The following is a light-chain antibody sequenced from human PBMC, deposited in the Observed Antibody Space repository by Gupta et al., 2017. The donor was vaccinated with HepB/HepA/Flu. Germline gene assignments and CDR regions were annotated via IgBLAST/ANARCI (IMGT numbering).Light chain of an antibody. V-gene: IGLV3-25*03. CDR1: ALPKQY. CDR3: HSADSSGTYV. J-gene: IGLJ1*01. CDR2: KDS. Sequence: SYALTQPPSVSVSPGQTARSTCSGDALPKQYAYWYQQKPAQAPVLLIYKDSERPAGIPGRFSGSGAGTTVTMTISGAEEEDEADYYCHSADSSGTYVFGTGTKVTVL.